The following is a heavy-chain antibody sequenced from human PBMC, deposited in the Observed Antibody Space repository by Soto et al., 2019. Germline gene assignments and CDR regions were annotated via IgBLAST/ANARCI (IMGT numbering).Heavy chain of an antibody. CDR3: ARDGDTIFGVVTETDY. J-gene: IGHJ4*02. Sequence: ASVKVSCKASGYTFTSYGISWVRQAPGQGLEWMGWISAYNGNTNYAQKLQGRVTMTTDTSTSTAYMELRSLRSDDTAVYYCARDGDTIFGVVTETDYWGQGTLVNVSS. CDR1: GYTFTSYG. D-gene: IGHD3-3*01. CDR2: ISAYNGNT. V-gene: IGHV1-18*01.